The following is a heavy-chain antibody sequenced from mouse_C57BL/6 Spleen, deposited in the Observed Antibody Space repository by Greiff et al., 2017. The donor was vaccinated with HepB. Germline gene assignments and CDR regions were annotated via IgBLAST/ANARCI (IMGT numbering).Heavy chain of an antibody. CDR1: GFSFNTYA. CDR2: IRSKSNNYAT. J-gene: IGHJ4*01. D-gene: IGHD2-1*01. Sequence: EVKLQESGGGLVQPKGSLKLSCAASGFSFNTYAMNWVRQAPGKGLEWVARIRSKSNNYATYYADSVKDRFTISRDDSESMLYLQMNNLKTEDTAMYYCVRRGNWAMDYWGQGTSVTVSS. CDR3: VRRGNWAMDY. V-gene: IGHV10-1*01.